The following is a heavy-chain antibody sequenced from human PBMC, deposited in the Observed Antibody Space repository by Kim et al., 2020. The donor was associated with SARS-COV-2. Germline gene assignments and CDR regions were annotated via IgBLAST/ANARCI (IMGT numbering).Heavy chain of an antibody. V-gene: IGHV3-23*01. J-gene: IGHJ4*02. CDR3: AKAGGVLMVYAYDY. D-gene: IGHD2-8*01. Sequence: ADAVKGRFTISRDNSKNTLDLQMNSLRAEDTAVYYCAKAGGVLMVYAYDYWGQGTLVTVSS.